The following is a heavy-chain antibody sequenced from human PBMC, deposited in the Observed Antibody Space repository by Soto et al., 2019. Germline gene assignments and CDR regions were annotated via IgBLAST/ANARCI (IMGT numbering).Heavy chain of an antibody. V-gene: IGHV1-69*06. CDR3: ARGLSDFYYASSGYYVY. CDR1: GGTFSSYA. J-gene: IGHJ4*02. Sequence: QVQLVQSGAEVKKPGSSVKVSCKASGGTFSSYAISWVRQAPGQGLEWMGGIIPIFGTANYAQKFQGRVTITADKSTSTAYMELSSLRSEDTAVYYCARGLSDFYYASSGYYVYWGQGTLVTVSS. D-gene: IGHD3-22*01. CDR2: IIPIFGTA.